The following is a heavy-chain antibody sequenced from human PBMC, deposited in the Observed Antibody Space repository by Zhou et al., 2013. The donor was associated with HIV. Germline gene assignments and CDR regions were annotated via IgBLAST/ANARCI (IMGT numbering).Heavy chain of an antibody. Sequence: VHLVQSGAEVKKPGSSVTVSCKASGDTFNSYAISWLRQAPGQGLEWIGGIIPIFGTAYYAQQFQGRVTITTDESTSTAYMELSSLRFDDTAVYYCARGADSGSYQHDAFDFWGQGTMVTVSS. CDR1: GDTFNSYA. CDR3: ARGADSGSYQHDAFDF. CDR2: IIPIFGTA. J-gene: IGHJ3*01. D-gene: IGHD1-26*01. V-gene: IGHV1-69*05.